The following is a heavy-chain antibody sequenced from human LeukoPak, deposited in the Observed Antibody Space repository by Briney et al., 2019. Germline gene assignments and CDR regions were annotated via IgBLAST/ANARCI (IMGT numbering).Heavy chain of an antibody. CDR2: ISSSGSTI. J-gene: IGHJ4*02. D-gene: IGHD5-18*01. CDR3: AQIYTYGSSQFDY. Sequence: GGSLRLSCAASGFTFTSHEMNWVRQAPGKGLEWVSYISSSGSTIYYADSVKGRFTISRDNAKNSLYLQMNSLRAEDTAVYYCAQIYTYGSSQFDYWGQGTLVTVSS. V-gene: IGHV3-48*03. CDR1: GFTFTSHE.